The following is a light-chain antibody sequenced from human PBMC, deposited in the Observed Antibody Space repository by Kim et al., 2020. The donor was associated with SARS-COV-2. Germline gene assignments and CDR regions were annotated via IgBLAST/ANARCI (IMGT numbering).Light chain of an antibody. CDR2: KAS. CDR1: QSISIW. J-gene: IGKJ1*01. V-gene: IGKV1-5*03. Sequence: SASGGDRVTIPCRASQSISIWLAWYQQNPGTAPKLLFYKASSLESGVPSRFSGSGSGTEFTLTISSLQPDDFATYYCQQYNSYRTFGQGTKVEIK. CDR3: QQYNSYRT.